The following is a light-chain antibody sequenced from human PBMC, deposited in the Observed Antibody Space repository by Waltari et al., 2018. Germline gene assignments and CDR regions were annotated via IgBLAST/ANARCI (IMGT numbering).Light chain of an antibody. Sequence: QSALTQPASVSGSPGQSITISCTGTSDDIGASRYFTVYHQRPGKVPKLIIYDLTARPSGVSNRFSGSKSGSTASLTVSGLQAEDEGLFYCSAYTSRGTLKFGGGTRVTVL. V-gene: IGLV2-14*03. CDR2: DLT. CDR3: SAYTSRGTLK. J-gene: IGLJ2*01. CDR1: SDDIGASRY.